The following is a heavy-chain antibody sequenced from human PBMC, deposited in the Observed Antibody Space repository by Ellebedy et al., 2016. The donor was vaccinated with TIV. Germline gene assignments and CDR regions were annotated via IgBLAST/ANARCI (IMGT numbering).Heavy chain of an antibody. J-gene: IGHJ4*02. Sequence: GESLKISCAASGFTFSSYGMHWVRQAPGKGLEWVAVISYDGSNKYYADSVKGRFTISRDNAKNSLYLQMNSLRAEDTALYYCAKGHMITFGGVIDAFDYWGQGTLVTVSS. V-gene: IGHV3-30*18. CDR2: ISYDGSNK. D-gene: IGHD3-16*02. CDR3: AKGHMITFGGVIDAFDY. CDR1: GFTFSSYG.